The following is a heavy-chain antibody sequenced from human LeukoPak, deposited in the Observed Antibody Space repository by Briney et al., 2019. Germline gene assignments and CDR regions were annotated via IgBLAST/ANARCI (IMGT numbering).Heavy chain of an antibody. Sequence: ESSETLSLTCTVSGGSISSYYWSWIRQPPGKGLEWIGYIYYSGSTNYNPSLKSRVTISVDTSKNQFSLNLGSATAADTAVYYCARRKTYSSSWYPFDSWGQGTLVTVSS. CDR2: IYYSGST. J-gene: IGHJ4*02. V-gene: IGHV4-59*12. CDR3: ARRKTYSSSWYPFDS. D-gene: IGHD6-13*01. CDR1: GGSISSYY.